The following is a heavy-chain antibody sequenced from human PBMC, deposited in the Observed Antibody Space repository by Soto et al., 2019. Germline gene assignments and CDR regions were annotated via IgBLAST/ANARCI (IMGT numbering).Heavy chain of an antibody. J-gene: IGHJ6*02. CDR2: ISGGGTSI. V-gene: IGHV3-11*01. CDR3: AKLGSLGHPYYYGMDV. D-gene: IGHD3-16*01. Sequence: PVGSLRLSCAASTFTFSDYYMSWIRQAPGKGLEWVSYISGGGTSIYYADSVKGRFSVSRDNAKTSLYLQMNSLRAEDTAVYYCAKLGSLGHPYYYGMDVWGPGTTVTVSS. CDR1: TFTFSDYY.